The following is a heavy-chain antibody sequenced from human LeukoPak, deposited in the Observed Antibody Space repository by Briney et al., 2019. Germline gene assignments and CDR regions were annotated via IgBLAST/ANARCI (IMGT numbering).Heavy chain of an antibody. Sequence: GGSLRLSCTASGFTFGDYAMSWVRQAPGKGLEWVGFIRSKAYGGTTEYAASVKGRFTISRDDSKSIAYLQMNSLKTEDTAVYYCTRDFFSFWSGYRIGYFDYWGQGTLVTVSS. CDR1: GFTFGDYA. J-gene: IGHJ4*02. D-gene: IGHD3-3*01. CDR3: TRDFFSFWSGYRIGYFDY. CDR2: IRSKAYGGTT. V-gene: IGHV3-49*04.